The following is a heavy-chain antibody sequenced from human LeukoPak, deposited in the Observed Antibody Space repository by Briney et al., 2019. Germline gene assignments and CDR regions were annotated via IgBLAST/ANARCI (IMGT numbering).Heavy chain of an antibody. CDR3: ARDHCSSTSCYYRWWFDP. Sequence: ASVKVSCKASGYTFTGYYMHWVRQAPGQGLKWMGWINPNSGGTNYAQKFQGRVTMTRDTSISTAYMELSRLRSDDTAVYYCARDHCSSTSCYYRWWFDPWGQGTLVTVSS. D-gene: IGHD2-2*01. CDR1: GYTFTGYY. CDR2: INPNSGGT. J-gene: IGHJ5*02. V-gene: IGHV1-2*02.